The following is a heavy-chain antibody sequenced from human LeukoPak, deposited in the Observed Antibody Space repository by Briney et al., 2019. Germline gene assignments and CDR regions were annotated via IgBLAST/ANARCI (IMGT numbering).Heavy chain of an antibody. CDR1: GGSISSGGYY. D-gene: IGHD2-2*01. Sequence: PSETLSLTCTVSGGSISSGGYYWSWIRQPPGKGLEWIGYIYSSGSTKYSPSLKSRVTMSVDTSKNQFSLKLTSVTAADTAVYYCARYYCSGTCYHFDYWGQGTLVTVSS. J-gene: IGHJ4*02. V-gene: IGHV4-61*08. CDR2: IYSSGST. CDR3: ARYYCSGTCYHFDY.